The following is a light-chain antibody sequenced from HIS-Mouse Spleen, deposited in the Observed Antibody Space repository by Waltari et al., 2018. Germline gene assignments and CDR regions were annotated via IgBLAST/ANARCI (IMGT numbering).Light chain of an antibody. V-gene: IGLV2-23*01. CDR2: EGS. CDR3: CSYAGSSTWV. J-gene: IGLJ3*02. CDR1: SSYFGSYTL. Sequence: QSALTQPASVSGSPGQSITISCTGTSSYFGSYTLVSWYQQHPGKAPKLMIYEGSKRPSGVSNRFSGSKSGNTASLTISGLQAEDEADYYCCSYAGSSTWVFGGGTKLTVL.